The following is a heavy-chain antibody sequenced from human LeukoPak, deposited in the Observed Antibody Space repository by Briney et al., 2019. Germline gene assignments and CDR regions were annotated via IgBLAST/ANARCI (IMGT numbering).Heavy chain of an antibody. V-gene: IGHV4-59*01. D-gene: IGHD3-22*01. CDR3: ARSHSSGINWFDP. Sequence: SETLSLTCTVSGGSISSYYWSWIRQPPGKGLEWIGYIYYSGGTNYNPSLKSRVTISVDTSKNQFSLKLSSVTAADTAVYYCARSHSSGINWFDPWGQGTLVTVSS. CDR2: IYYSGGT. J-gene: IGHJ5*02. CDR1: GGSISSYY.